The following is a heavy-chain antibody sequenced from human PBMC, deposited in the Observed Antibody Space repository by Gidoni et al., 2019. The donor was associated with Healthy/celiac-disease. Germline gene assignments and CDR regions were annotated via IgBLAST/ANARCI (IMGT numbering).Heavy chain of an antibody. CDR3: ARDIAVAGTSDY. Sequence: QVQLVESGGGVVQTGRSLSLSCAASGFTFSSYGMHWVRQAPGKGLEWVAVIWYDGSNKYYADSVKGRFTISRDNSKNTLYLQMNSLRAEDTAVYYCARDIAVAGTSDYWGQGTLVTVSS. CDR2: IWYDGSNK. V-gene: IGHV3-33*01. D-gene: IGHD6-19*01. CDR1: GFTFSSYG. J-gene: IGHJ4*02.